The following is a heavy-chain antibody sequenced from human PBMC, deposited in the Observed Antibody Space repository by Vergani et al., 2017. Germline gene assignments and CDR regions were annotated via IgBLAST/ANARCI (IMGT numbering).Heavy chain of an antibody. D-gene: IGHD6-19*01. CDR2: ISGSGGST. V-gene: IGHV3-23*01. J-gene: IGHJ4*02. Sequence: EVQLLESGGGLVQPGGSLRLSCAASGFTFSSYAMSWVRQAPGKGLEWVSAISGSGGSTYYADSVKGRFTISRDNSKNTLYLQMNSLRAEDTAVYYCARTEQYSSGWYTALGTFDYWGQGTLVTVSS. CDR1: GFTFSSYA. CDR3: ARTEQYSSGWYTALGTFDY.